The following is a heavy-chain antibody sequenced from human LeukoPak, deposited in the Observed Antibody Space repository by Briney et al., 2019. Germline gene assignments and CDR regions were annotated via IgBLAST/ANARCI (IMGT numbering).Heavy chain of an antibody. CDR2: ISGSGGST. CDR1: GFTFSSYA. Sequence: GGSLRLSCAASGFTFSSYAMSWVRQAPGKGLEWVSAISGSGGSTYYSDSVKGRFTISRDNSRNTLDLQMNGLRAEDTAVYYCVQGFRYFDYWGQGTLVTVSS. D-gene: IGHD2-21*01. CDR3: VQGFRYFDY. V-gene: IGHV3-23*01. J-gene: IGHJ4*02.